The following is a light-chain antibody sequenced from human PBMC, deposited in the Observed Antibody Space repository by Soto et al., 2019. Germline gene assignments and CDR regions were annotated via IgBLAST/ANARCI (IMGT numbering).Light chain of an antibody. J-gene: IGKJ1*01. Sequence: EIVMTQSPATLSVSPGERATLSCRASQSVSSNLAWYQQKPGQAPRLLIYGASTRATGIPARFSGGGSGTEFTLTISSLQSEVFSVYYCQQYNNWPTWTFGQGTKVDIK. CDR2: GAS. CDR3: QQYNNWPTWT. CDR1: QSVSSN. V-gene: IGKV3-15*01.